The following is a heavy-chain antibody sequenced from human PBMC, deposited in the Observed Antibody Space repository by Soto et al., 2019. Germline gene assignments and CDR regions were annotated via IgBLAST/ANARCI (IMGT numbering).Heavy chain of an antibody. D-gene: IGHD3-3*01. CDR2: INSDGSST. J-gene: IGHJ5*02. Sequence: PGGSLRLSCAASGFTFSSYWRHWVRQAPGKGLLCVSRINSDGSSTSYADSVKGRFTISRDNAKNTLYLQMNSLRAEDTAVYYCARDQEYSGFWSGYRPYNWFDPWGQGTLVTVYS. V-gene: IGHV3-74*01. CDR1: GFTFSSYW. CDR3: ARDQEYSGFWSGYRPYNWFDP.